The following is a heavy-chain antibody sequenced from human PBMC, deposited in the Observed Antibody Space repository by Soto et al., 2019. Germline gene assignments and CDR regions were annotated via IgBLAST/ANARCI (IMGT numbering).Heavy chain of an antibody. CDR3: ATVYGSGYCRRASCLRFDY. CDR1: GYTLTELF. J-gene: IGHJ4*01. D-gene: IGHD2-15*01. Sequence: SVKVSCKVSGYTLTELFMHWVRQAPGKGLEWMGGFDPEDGETIYAQKFQGRVTMTEDTSTDTAYMELGSLRSEDTAVYYCATVYGSGYCRRASCLRFDYWGHGPLLTVSS. CDR2: FDPEDGET. V-gene: IGHV1-24*01.